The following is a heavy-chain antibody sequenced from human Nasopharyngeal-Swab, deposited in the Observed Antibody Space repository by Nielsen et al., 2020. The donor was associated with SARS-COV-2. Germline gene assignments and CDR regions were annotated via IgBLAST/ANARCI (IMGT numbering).Heavy chain of an antibody. CDR3: TRCGGGCYSGRDY. CDR1: GFSFSDSA. V-gene: IGHV3-73*01. Sequence: ESLKISCAASGFSFSDSAIHWVRQASGKGLEWVGRIRNKGNNYATAYAASVKGRFIIFRDDPTNTAYLQMNSLKTEDTAVYYCTRCGGGCYSGRDYWGQGTLVTVSS. CDR2: IRNKGNNYAT. D-gene: IGHD2-15*01. J-gene: IGHJ4*02.